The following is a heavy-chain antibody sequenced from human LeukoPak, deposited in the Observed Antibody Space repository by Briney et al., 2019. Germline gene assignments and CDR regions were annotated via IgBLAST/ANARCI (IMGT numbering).Heavy chain of an antibody. CDR1: GFTFSSYW. Sequence: GGSLTLSCVASGFTFSSYWMHWVRQAPGKGLEWVSRINKDGRSTTNADSVKGRFTISRDNAKSTLYLQMNSLRAEDTAVYYCTRDMIRGLINYWGQGTLVTVSS. CDR3: TRDMIRGLINY. J-gene: IGHJ4*02. CDR2: INKDGRST. V-gene: IGHV3-74*01. D-gene: IGHD3-10*01.